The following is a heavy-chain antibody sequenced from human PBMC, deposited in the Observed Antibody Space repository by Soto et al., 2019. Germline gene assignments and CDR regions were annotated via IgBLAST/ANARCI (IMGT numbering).Heavy chain of an antibody. J-gene: IGHJ6*02. Sequence: PSETLSLTCTVSGGSVSSGSYYWSWIRQPPGKGLEWIGYIYYSGSTNYNPSLKSRVTTSVDTSKNHFPLKVSSVTAADTAVYYCARQMFLGGMDVWGQGTTVTVSS. V-gene: IGHV4-61*03. CDR2: IYYSGST. CDR1: GGSVSSGSYY. D-gene: IGHD3-10*02. CDR3: ARQMFLGGMDV.